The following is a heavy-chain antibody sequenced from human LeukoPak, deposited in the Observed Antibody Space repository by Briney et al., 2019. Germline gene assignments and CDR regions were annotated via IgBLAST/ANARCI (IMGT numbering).Heavy chain of an antibody. Sequence: GGSLRLSCTASRFTFSSYALSWVRQAPGKGLEWVSAISGSGDHTYYADSVKGRFTISRDNSKNTLYLQMISLRAEDTAVYYCAKLGFSSGWPQVPSDHWGQGTLVTVSS. D-gene: IGHD6-19*01. V-gene: IGHV3-23*01. CDR1: RFTFSSYA. CDR3: AKLGFSSGWPQVPSDH. J-gene: IGHJ4*02. CDR2: ISGSGDHT.